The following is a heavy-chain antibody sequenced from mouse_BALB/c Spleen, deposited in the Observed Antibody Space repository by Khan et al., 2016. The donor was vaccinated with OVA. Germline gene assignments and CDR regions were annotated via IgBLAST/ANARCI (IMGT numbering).Heavy chain of an antibody. V-gene: IGHV2-6-7*01. J-gene: IGHJ3*01. CDR2: IWGDGNT. CDR3: ARNGGGSAWFED. Sequence: VQLKESGPGLVAPSQSLSITCTVSGFSLTGYGVNWVRQSPGKGLEWLGMIWGDGNTAYNSVLKSRLSITKANSKSQVFLKMNSLQTDDTATYYCARNGGGSAWFEDWGHGTLVTVSA. CDR1: GFSLTGYG.